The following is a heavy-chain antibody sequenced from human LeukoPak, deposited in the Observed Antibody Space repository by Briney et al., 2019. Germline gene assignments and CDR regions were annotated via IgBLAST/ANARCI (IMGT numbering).Heavy chain of an antibody. CDR1: GGSFSSEA. D-gene: IGHD2-15*01. Sequence: SVKVSCKXFGGSFSSEAISWVRQAPGQGLEWMGGIIPIFGTANYAQKFQGRVTITTDESTSTAYMEVSSLRSEDTAVYYCGRKAGDCGGGSCYSIDYWGQGTLVTVSS. CDR2: IIPIFGTA. J-gene: IGHJ4*02. V-gene: IGHV1-69*05. CDR3: GRKAGDCGGGSCYSIDY.